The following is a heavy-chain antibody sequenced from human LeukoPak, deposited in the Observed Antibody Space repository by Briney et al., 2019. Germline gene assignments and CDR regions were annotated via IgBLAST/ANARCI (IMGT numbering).Heavy chain of an antibody. J-gene: IGHJ4*02. CDR3: ARDKDDSSGYYYHGYFDY. CDR1: GFTFSSYW. D-gene: IGHD3-22*01. Sequence: GGSLRLSCAASGFTFSSYWMHWVRQAPGKGLVWVSRINSDGSSTSYADSVKGRFTISRDNAKNTLYLQMNSLRAEDTAVYYCARDKDDSSGYYYHGYFDYWGQGTLVTVSS. CDR2: INSDGSST. V-gene: IGHV3-74*01.